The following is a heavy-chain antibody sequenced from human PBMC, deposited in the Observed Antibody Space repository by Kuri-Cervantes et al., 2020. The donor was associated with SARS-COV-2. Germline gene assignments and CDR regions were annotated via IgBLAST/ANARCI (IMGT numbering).Heavy chain of an antibody. D-gene: IGHD3-10*01. J-gene: IGHJ6*02. V-gene: IGHV1-2*04. CDR2: INPNSGGT. CDR3: AREMVRGVIQYYYYGMDV. Sequence: ASVKVSCKASGYTFTGYYMHWVRQAPGQGLEWMGWINPNSGGTNYAQKFQGWVTMTRDTPISTAYMELSRLRSDDTAVYYCAREMVRGVIQYYYYGMDVWGQGTTVTVSS. CDR1: GYTFTGYY.